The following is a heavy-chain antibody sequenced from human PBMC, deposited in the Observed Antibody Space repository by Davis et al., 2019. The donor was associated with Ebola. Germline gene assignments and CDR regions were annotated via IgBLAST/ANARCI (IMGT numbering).Heavy chain of an antibody. CDR2: FSGSGGST. J-gene: IGHJ6*02. Sequence: GESLKISCAASGFTFSSYAMSWVRQAPGKGLEWVSGFSGSGGSTYYADSVKGRFTISRDNSKNTLYLQMNSLRAEDTAVYYCARVSNKFGMDVWGQGTTVTVSS. CDR3: ARVSNKFGMDV. V-gene: IGHV3-23*01. CDR1: GFTFSSYA. D-gene: IGHD1/OR15-1a*01.